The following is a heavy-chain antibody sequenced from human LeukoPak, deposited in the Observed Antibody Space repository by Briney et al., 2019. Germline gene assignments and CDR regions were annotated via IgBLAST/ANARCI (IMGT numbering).Heavy chain of an antibody. D-gene: IGHD3-16*01. CDR1: GCSISSYD. Sequence: SETLSLTCTVSGCSISSYDWSWIRQPPGKGLEWIGYIYYSGSTNYNPSLKSRVTISVDTSKNQFSLKLSSVTAADTAVYSCARNLGGYYFDYWGQGTLVTVSS. CDR3: ARNLGGYYFDY. CDR2: IYYSGST. J-gene: IGHJ4*02. V-gene: IGHV4-59*01.